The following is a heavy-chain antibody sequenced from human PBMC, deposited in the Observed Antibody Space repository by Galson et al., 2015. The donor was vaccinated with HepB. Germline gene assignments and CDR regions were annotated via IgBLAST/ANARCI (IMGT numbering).Heavy chain of an antibody. CDR1: GYTFTSYG. CDR3: ARDALVLMVYAIPVAFDI. J-gene: IGHJ3*02. Sequence: QSGAEVKKPGASVKVSCKASGYTFTSYGISWVRQAPGQGLEWMGWISAYNGNTNYAQKLQGRVTMTTDTSTSTAYMELRSLRSDDTAVYYCARDALVLMVYAIPVAFDIWGQGTMVTVSS. CDR2: ISAYNGNT. D-gene: IGHD2-8*01. V-gene: IGHV1-18*04.